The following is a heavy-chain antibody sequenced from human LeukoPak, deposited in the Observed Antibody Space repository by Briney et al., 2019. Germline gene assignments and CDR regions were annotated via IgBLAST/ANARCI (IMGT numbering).Heavy chain of an antibody. Sequence: KPSETLSLTCAVSGYSISSGYYWGWIRQPPGKGLEWIGSIYHSGGTYYNASLKSRVIISVDTSKNQFSLKLSSVTTADTAVYYCARRAADEAMIRGANPYFDYWGQGTLVTVSS. D-gene: IGHD3-10*01. CDR2: IYHSGGT. CDR3: ARRAADEAMIRGANPYFDY. CDR1: GYSISSGYY. V-gene: IGHV4-38-2*01. J-gene: IGHJ4*02.